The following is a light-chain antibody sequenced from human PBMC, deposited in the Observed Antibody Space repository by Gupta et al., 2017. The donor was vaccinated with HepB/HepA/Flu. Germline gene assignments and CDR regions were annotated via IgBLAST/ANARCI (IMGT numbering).Light chain of an antibody. CDR3: QKANSFPIT. Sequence: DIQMTQSPSSVSASVGDRVTITCRASQHINSWLAWYQQKPGKAPKLLIYSASSLQSGVPSRVSGSGSGTDFTLTISSLQPEDFATYYCQKANSFPITCGQGTRLEIK. CDR1: QHINSW. V-gene: IGKV1D-12*01. CDR2: SAS. J-gene: IGKJ5*01.